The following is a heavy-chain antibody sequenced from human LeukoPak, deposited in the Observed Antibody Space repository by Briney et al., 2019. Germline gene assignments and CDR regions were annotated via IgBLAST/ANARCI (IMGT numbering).Heavy chain of an antibody. CDR1: GYTFTSYG. V-gene: IGHV1-18*01. D-gene: IGHD3-9*01. CDR2: ISSYNGNT. J-gene: IGHJ4*02. CDR3: ARGSFPSDDILTGPFDN. Sequence: GASVKVSCKASGYTFTSYGISWVRQAPGHGLEWMGWISSYNGNTNYAQKLQGRATMTTDTSTSTAYMELRSLRSDDTAVYYCARGSFPSDDILTGPFDNWGQGTLVTVSS.